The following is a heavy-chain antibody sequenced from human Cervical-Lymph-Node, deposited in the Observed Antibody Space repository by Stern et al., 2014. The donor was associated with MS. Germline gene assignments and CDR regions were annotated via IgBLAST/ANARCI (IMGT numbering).Heavy chain of an antibody. CDR1: GFTFDDRA. V-gene: IGHV3-9*01. CDR3: AKDISERHYYFDS. CDR2: ISWNSNNI. J-gene: IGHJ4*02. Sequence: EVQLVQSGGGSVQPGRSLRLSCAASGFTFDDRAMDWVRQAPGKGLEWVSGISWNSNNIGYADSVRGRFTISRDNAKNSLYLQMNGLRPEDTALYYCAKDISERHYYFDSWGEGTLVTVSS. D-gene: IGHD3-16*02.